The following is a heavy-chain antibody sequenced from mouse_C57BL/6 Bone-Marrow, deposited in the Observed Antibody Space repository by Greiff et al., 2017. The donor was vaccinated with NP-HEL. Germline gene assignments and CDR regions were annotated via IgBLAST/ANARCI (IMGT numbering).Heavy chain of an antibody. V-gene: IGHV7-3*01. CDR3: ARSPYGNYPYWYFDV. CDR2: IRNKANGYTT. J-gene: IGHJ1*03. Sequence: EVHLVESGGGLVQPGGSLSLSCAASGFTFTDYYMSWVRQPPGKALEWLGFIRNKANGYTTEYSASVKGRFTISRDNSQSILYLQMNALRAEDSATYYCARSPYGNYPYWYFDVWGTGTTVTVSS. D-gene: IGHD2-1*01. CDR1: GFTFTDYY.